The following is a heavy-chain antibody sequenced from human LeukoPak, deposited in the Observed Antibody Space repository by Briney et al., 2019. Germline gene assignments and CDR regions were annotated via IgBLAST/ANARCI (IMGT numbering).Heavy chain of an antibody. D-gene: IGHD1-26*01. V-gene: IGHV4-34*01. Sequence: SETLSLTCAVYGGSFSGYYWSWIRQPPGKGLEWIGEINHSGSTNYNPSLKSRATISVDTSKNQFSLKLSSVTAADTAVYYCARRRCELLRGTDYWGQGTLVTVSS. CDR1: GGSFSGYY. CDR3: ARRRCELLRGTDY. CDR2: INHSGST. J-gene: IGHJ4*02.